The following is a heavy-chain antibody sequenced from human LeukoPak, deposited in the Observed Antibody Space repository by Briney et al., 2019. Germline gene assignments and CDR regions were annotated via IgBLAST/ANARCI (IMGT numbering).Heavy chain of an antibody. D-gene: IGHD3-22*01. CDR1: GYSISSGYY. V-gene: IGHV4-38-2*02. Sequence: SETLSLTCTVSGYSISSGYYWGWIRQPPGKGLEWIGSIYHSGSTYYNPSLKSRVTISVDTSKNQFSLKLGSVTAADTAVYYCAREPSYYDSSSPWGQGTLVTVSS. J-gene: IGHJ5*02. CDR3: AREPSYYDSSSP. CDR2: IYHSGST.